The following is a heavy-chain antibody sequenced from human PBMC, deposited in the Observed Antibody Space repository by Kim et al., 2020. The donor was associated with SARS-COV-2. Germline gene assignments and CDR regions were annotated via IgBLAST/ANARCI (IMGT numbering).Heavy chain of an antibody. CDR3: TRQGMDV. CDR2: IRSKDNRYAT. Sequence: GGSLRLSCAASGVTFSGSAMHWGRQASGKGLEWGGSIRSKDNRYATAYAASVKGRSTIYRDDSKNMAYLQMNSLKTEDTAVYYCTRQGMDVWGQGTTVTVSS. CDR1: GVTFSGSA. J-gene: IGHJ6*02. V-gene: IGHV3-73*01.